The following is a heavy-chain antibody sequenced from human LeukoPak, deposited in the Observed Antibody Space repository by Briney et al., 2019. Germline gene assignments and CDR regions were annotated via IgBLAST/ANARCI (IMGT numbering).Heavy chain of an antibody. Sequence: GGSLRLSCAASGFTVSSSYMYWVRQAPGKGLEWVSSITSSRSYMYYADSVKGRFTISRDNAKNSLYLQMNSLRAEDTAVYYCASTLDLDYWGQGTLVTVSS. CDR2: ITSSRSYM. CDR3: ASTLDLDY. CDR1: GFTVSSSY. V-gene: IGHV3-21*01. J-gene: IGHJ4*02.